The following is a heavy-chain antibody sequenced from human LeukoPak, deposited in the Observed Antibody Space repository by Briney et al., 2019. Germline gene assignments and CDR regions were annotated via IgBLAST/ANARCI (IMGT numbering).Heavy chain of an antibody. CDR1: GYTFTSYY. CDR3: ARGGPDFWSGYFYYFDY. V-gene: IGHV1-2*02. Sequence: ASVKVSCKASGYTFTSYYMHWVRQAPGQGLEWMGWINPNSGGTNYAQKFQGRVTMTRDTSISTAYMELSRLRSDDTAVYYCARGGPDFWSGYFYYFDYWGQGTLVTVSS. D-gene: IGHD3-3*01. CDR2: INPNSGGT. J-gene: IGHJ4*02.